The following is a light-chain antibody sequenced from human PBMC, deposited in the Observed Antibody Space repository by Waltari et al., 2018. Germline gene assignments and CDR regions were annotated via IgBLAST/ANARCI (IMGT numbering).Light chain of an antibody. CDR2: GAS. CDR3: QHYVRLPAT. CDR1: QSVSRA. Sequence: EIVLTQSPGSLSSSPGERVTLSCRASQSVSRALAWYQQKPCQAPRLLNFGASNRATGIPNRFSGSGSETDFSLTIRRLEPEDFAVYYCQHYVRLPATFGRGTKVEIK. J-gene: IGKJ1*01. V-gene: IGKV3-20*01.